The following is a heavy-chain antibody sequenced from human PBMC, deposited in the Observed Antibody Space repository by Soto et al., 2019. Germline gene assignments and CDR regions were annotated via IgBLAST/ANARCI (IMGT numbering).Heavy chain of an antibody. J-gene: IGHJ4*02. D-gene: IGHD6-13*01. V-gene: IGHV4-61*01. CDR2: IYYSGST. CDR3: ARGYSSSWHQSYYFDY. CDR1: GGSVSSGSYY. Sequence: PSETLSLTCTVSGGSVSSGSYYWSWIRQPPGKGLEWIGYIYYSGSTNYNPSLKSRVTISVDTSKNQFSLKLSSVTAADTAVYYCARGYSSSWHQSYYFDYWGQGTLVTVSS.